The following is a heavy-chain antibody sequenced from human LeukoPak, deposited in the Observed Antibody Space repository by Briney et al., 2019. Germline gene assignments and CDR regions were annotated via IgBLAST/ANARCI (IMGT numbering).Heavy chain of an antibody. CDR2: ISDTGDAT. CDR1: GFSFSTYV. D-gene: IGHD1-14*01. Sequence: PGGAPRLSCAASGFSFSTYVMRSVRQAPGKGLEWVSGISDTGDATYYAESVKGRFTISRDNSKNTVFLQMNSLRADDTAKYYCAKDAATGTWHTPRDFWGQGTLVTVSS. V-gene: IGHV3-23*01. CDR3: AKDAATGTWHTPRDF. J-gene: IGHJ4*02.